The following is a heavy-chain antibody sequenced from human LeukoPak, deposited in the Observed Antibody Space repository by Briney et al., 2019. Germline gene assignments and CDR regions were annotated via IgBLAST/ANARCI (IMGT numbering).Heavy chain of an antibody. D-gene: IGHD1-26*01. CDR3: ASNPMGHDAFDI. CDR2: INPNSGGT. V-gene: IGHV1-2*04. J-gene: IGHJ3*02. Sequence: GASVKVSCKASGYTFTGYYMHWVRQAPGQGLEWMGWINPNSGGTNYAQKFQGWVTMTRDTSISTAYMELSRRRSVDTAVYYCASNPMGHDAFDIWGQRTMVTVSS. CDR1: GYTFTGYY.